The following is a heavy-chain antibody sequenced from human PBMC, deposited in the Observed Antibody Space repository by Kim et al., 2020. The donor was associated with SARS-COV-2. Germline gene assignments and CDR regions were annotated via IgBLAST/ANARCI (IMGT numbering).Heavy chain of an antibody. Sequence: ASVKVSCKASGYTFTGYAIHWVHQAPGQRPEWMGWINAGNGNTKYSQKFQGRVTITRDTSASTAYMELSSLRSEDTAVYYCARSARSSDNWFDPWGQGALVTVSS. CDR1: GYTFTGYA. CDR3: ARSARSSDNWFDP. J-gene: IGHJ5*02. CDR2: INAGNGNT. V-gene: IGHV1-3*01. D-gene: IGHD3-22*01.